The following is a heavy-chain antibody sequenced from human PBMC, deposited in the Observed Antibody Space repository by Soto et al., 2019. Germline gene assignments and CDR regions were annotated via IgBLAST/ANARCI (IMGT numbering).Heavy chain of an antibody. CDR1: GGSFSGYY. CDR3: ARNYIGFDY. V-gene: IGHV4-34*01. J-gene: IGHJ4*02. Sequence: PSETLSLTCAVYGGSFSGYYWSWIRQPPGKGLEWIGEINHSGSTNYNPSLKSRVTMSIDTSKNQFSLKLSSMTAADTAVYYCARNYIGFDYWGQGTLVTVSS. CDR2: INHSGST. D-gene: IGHD3-10*01.